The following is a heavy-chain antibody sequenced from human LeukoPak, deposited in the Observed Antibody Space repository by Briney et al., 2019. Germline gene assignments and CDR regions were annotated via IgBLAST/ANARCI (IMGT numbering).Heavy chain of an antibody. CDR1: GNSISSGDYY. V-gene: IGHV4-61*09. CDR3: ARGGYYGSGNDFRFDP. Sequence: SQTLSLTCTVPGNSISSGDYYWSWIRQPAGKGLEWIGEINHSGSTNYNPSLKSRVTISVDTSKNQFSLKLSSVTAADTAVYYCARGGYYGSGNDFRFDPWGQGTLVTVSS. CDR2: INHSGST. J-gene: IGHJ5*02. D-gene: IGHD3-10*01.